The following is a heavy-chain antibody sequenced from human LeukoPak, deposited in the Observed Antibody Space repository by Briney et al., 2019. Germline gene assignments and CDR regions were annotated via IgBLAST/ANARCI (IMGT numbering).Heavy chain of an antibody. J-gene: IGHJ4*02. CDR2: FDPEDGET. CDR1: GYTFTSYG. Sequence: VASVKVSCKASGYTFTSYGISWVRQAPGQGLEWMGGFDPEDGETIYAQKFQGRVTMTEDTSTDTAYMELSSLRSEDTAVYYCATATVTTLVVDYFDYWGQGTLVTVSS. D-gene: IGHD4-17*01. CDR3: ATATVTTLVVDYFDY. V-gene: IGHV1-24*01.